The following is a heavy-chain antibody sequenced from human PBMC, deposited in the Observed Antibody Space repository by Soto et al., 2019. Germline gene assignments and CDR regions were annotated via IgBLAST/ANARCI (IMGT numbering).Heavy chain of an antibody. D-gene: IGHD3-10*01. Sequence: QVQLVQSGAEVKKPGSSVKVSCKASGGIFSTYAISWLRQAPGQGLEWMGGIIPLFGTPNYAQRFQGRVTITADEPTSTAYMELSRLRSEDTAVYYCARDRDDYGAGNYYNRIDFWGQGAMVTASS. J-gene: IGHJ4*02. CDR3: ARDRDDYGAGNYYNRIDF. V-gene: IGHV1-69*01. CDR2: IIPLFGTP. CDR1: GGIFSTYA.